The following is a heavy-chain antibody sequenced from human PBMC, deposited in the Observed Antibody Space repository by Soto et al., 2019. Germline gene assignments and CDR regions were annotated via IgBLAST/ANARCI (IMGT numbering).Heavy chain of an antibody. V-gene: IGHV3-33*01. D-gene: IGHD3-16*01. CDR2: IWYDGSNK. CDR1: GFTFSSYG. J-gene: IGHJ5*02. CDR3: ARELNNYGSWLDP. Sequence: PGGSLRLSCAASGFTFSSYGMHWVRQAPGKGLEWVAVIWYDGSNKYYADSVKGRFTISRDNSKNTLYLQMNSLRAEDTAVYYCARELNNYGSWLDPWGQGPLVTVYS.